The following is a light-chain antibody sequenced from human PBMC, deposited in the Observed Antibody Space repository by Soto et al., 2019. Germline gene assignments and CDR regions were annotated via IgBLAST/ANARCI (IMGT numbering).Light chain of an antibody. CDR2: DAS. CDR3: HTHQGFPLLT. J-gene: IGKJ1*01. CDR1: QSVSSY. V-gene: IGKV3-11*01. Sequence: ANLTQSTGERATLSCRTSQSVSSYLAWYQQKPGQAPKLHIYDASNRSTDIPARFSGSGTESAFTLSILKPEDFAIYYCHTHQGFPLLTFGQGTNLDIK.